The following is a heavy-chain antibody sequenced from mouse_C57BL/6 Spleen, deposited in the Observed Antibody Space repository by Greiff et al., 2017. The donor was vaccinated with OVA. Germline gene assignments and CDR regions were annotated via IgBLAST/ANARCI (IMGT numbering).Heavy chain of an antibody. CDR2: INPSTGGT. CDR3: ARSFPYYFDY. J-gene: IGHJ2*01. Sequence: VQLQQSGPELVKPGASVKISCKASGYSFTGYYMNWVKQSPEKSLEWIGEINPSTGGTTYNQKFKAKATLTVDKSSSTAYMQLKSLTSEDSAVYYCARSFPYYFDYWGQGTTLTVSS. CDR1: GYSFTGYY. V-gene: IGHV1-42*01.